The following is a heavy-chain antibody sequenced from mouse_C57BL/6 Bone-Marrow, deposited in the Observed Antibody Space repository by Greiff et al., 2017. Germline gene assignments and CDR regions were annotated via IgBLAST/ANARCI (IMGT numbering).Heavy chain of an antibody. Sequence: EVKLVESGGGLVKPGGSLKLSCAASGFTFSSYAMSWVRQTPEKRLEWVATISDGGSYTYYPDNVKGRFTISRDNAKNNLYLQMSHLKSEDTAMYYCARDSNGELWGQGTLVTVSA. V-gene: IGHV5-4*01. J-gene: IGHJ3*02. CDR2: ISDGGSYT. CDR1: GFTFSSYA. CDR3: ARDSNGEL. D-gene: IGHD2-5*01.